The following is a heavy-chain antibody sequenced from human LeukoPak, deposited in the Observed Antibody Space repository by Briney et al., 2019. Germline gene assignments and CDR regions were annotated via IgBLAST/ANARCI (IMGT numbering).Heavy chain of an antibody. J-gene: IGHJ3*02. CDR2: TNPNSGGT. CDR1: GYTFTGYY. V-gene: IGHV1-2*02. Sequence: GASVKVSCKASGYTFTGYYMHWVRQAPGQGLEWMGWTNPNSGGTNYAQKFQGRVTMTRDTSTSTVYMELSSLRSEDTAVYYCARGGPYCSSTSCFNDAFDIWGQGTMVTVSS. CDR3: ARGGPYCSSTSCFNDAFDI. D-gene: IGHD2-2*01.